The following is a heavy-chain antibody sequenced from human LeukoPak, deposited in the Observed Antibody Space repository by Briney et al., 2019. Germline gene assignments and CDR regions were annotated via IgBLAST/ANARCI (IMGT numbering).Heavy chain of an antibody. CDR2: ISYDGNYK. D-gene: IGHD6-19*01. Sequence: PGGSLRLSCAASGFTFSSYGMHWFRQAPGKGLEWVAVISYDGNYKYYVDSVKGRFTISRDNSKNTLYLQMNSLRVEDTAVYYCAKYAGIEVAEADPWGQGTLVTVSS. CDR1: GFTFSSYG. J-gene: IGHJ5*02. V-gene: IGHV3-30*18. CDR3: AKYAGIEVAEADP.